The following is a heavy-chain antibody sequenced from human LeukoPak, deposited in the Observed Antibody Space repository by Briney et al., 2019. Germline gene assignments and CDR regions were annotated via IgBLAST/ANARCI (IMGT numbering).Heavy chain of an antibody. V-gene: IGHV3-48*03. CDR3: ARAPDSSGYYYYFDY. D-gene: IGHD3-22*01. J-gene: IGHJ4*02. CDR1: GFTFSSYE. Sequence: PGGSLRLSCAASGFTFSSYEMNWVRQAPGKGLEWVSYISSSGSTIYYAESVKGRFTISRDNTKNTVYLQMNSLRPEDTAVYYCARAPDSSGYYYYFDYWGQGALVTVSS. CDR2: ISSSGSTI.